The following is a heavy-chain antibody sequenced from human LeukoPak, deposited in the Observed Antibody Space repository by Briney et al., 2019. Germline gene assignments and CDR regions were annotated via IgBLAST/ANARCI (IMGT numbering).Heavy chain of an antibody. CDR1: GFTFSSYS. CDR2: ISSSSSYI. Sequence: GGSLRLSCAASGFTFSSYSMNWVRQAPGKGLEWVSSISSSSSYIYYADSVKGRFTISRDNARNSLYLQMNSLRAEDTAVYYCARDLDLGVTRWLEPEFDYWGQGTLVTVSS. CDR3: ARDLDLGVTRWLEPEFDY. J-gene: IGHJ4*02. D-gene: IGHD5-24*01. V-gene: IGHV3-21*01.